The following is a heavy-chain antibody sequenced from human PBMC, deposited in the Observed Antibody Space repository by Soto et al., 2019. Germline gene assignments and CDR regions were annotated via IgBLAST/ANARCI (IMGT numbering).Heavy chain of an antibody. J-gene: IGHJ6*03. D-gene: IGHD2-2*01. CDR1: GFSLSNARMG. CDR3: ARIDVVVPAARKFYYYYMDV. CDR2: IFSNDEK. V-gene: IGHV2-26*01. Sequence: QVTLKESGPVLVKPTEPLTLTCTVSGFSLSNARMGVSWIRQPPGKALECLAHIFSNDEKSYSTSLKSRLTISKDTSKSQVVLTMTNMDPVDTATYYCARIDVVVPAARKFYYYYMDVWGKGTTVTVSS.